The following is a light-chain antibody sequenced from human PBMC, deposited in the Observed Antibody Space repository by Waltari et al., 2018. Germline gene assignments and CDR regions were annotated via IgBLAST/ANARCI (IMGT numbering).Light chain of an antibody. V-gene: IGKV1-39*01. CDR2: ADF. J-gene: IGKJ2*01. Sequence: DIQMIQSPSSLSAPVGESVTITCRASQSVTRDVNWYQQKPGQAPKLLIYADFTLHRGDPSRFSGSGSATDFALTISSLQPEDFATYYCQQSYNTPRTFGQGTKLEIK. CDR1: QSVTRD. CDR3: QQSYNTPRT.